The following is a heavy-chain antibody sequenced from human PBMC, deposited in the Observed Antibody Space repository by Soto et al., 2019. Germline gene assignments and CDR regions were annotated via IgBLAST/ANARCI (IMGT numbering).Heavy chain of an antibody. Sequence: SETLSLTCTVSGGSISSYYWSWIRQSPGKGLEWIGYIYYSGSTNYNPSLKSRVTISVDTSKNQFSLKLSSVTAAVTAVYYCARGYCSGGNCYRFNFDYWGQGTLVTVS. CDR3: ARGYCSGGNCYRFNFDY. CDR1: GGSISSYY. J-gene: IGHJ4*02. D-gene: IGHD2-15*01. V-gene: IGHV4-59*01. CDR2: IYYSGST.